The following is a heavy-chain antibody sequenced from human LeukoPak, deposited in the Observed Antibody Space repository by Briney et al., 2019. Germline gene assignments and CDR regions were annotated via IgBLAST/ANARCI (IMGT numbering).Heavy chain of an antibody. CDR3: ARHRDSGSPTPFWYYGMDV. V-gene: IGHV1-18*04. J-gene: IGHJ6*02. D-gene: IGHD1-26*01. CDR1: GYTFTSYI. Sequence: ASVKVSCKASGYTFTSYIISWVRQAPGQGLEWMGWISAYNGNTNYAQKLQGRVTMTTDTSTSTAYMELSSLRSEDTAVYYCARHRDSGSPTPFWYYGMDVWGQGTTVTVSS. CDR2: ISAYNGNT.